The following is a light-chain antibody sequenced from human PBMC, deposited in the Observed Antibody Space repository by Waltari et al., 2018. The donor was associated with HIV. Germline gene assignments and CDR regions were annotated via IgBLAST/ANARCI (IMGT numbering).Light chain of an antibody. CDR2: GAS. J-gene: IGKJ5*01. CDR3: QQYGSSLIT. CDR1: QSVSSSY. V-gene: IGKV3-20*01. Sequence: EIVLTQSPGTLSLSPGERATLSCRASQSVSSSYLAWYQQRPGQAPRLLIYGASSRDTGIPDRFSGSGSGTDFTLTISSLEPEDFAVYYCQQYGSSLITFGPGTRLEIK.